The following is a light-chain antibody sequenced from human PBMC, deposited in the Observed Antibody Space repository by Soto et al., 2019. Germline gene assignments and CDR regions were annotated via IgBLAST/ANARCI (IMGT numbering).Light chain of an antibody. CDR3: QHYNGYPQT. Sequence: DIQMTQSLSSLSACVGDRLTITCRASQGIDTYLAWFQQKPGKAPKPLIYAASSLHSGVPSRFSGSGFGTDFTLTISSLQPEDFATYYCQHYNGYPQTFGQGTRLEIK. V-gene: IGKV1-16*01. CDR1: QGIDTY. J-gene: IGKJ5*01. CDR2: AAS.